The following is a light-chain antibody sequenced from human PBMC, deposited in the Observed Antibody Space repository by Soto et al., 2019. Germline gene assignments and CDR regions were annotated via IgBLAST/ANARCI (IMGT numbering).Light chain of an antibody. CDR2: GVS. CDR3: SSFTSSNTHV. V-gene: IGLV2-14*01. Sequence: VLTQPASVSGSPGQSITISCTGTSSDVGNYNYVSWYQHHPGKAPKLLISGVSNRPSGISNRFSGSKSGNTASLTISGLQAEDEGHYYCSSFTSSNTHVFGTGTKVTVL. J-gene: IGLJ1*01. CDR1: SSDVGNYNY.